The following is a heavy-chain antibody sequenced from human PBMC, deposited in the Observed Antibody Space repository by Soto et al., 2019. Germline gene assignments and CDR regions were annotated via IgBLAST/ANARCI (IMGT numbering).Heavy chain of an antibody. J-gene: IGHJ4*02. CDR1: GFSFGSHA. CDR3: AKDRYSTALAPPYYFAY. Sequence: GGSLRLSCAASGFSFGSHAMSWVRQAPGKGVEWVSAIGGTGGATYYADSVKGRFTISRDNSKNILYLQMNSLRAEDTALYYCAKDRYSTALAPPYYFAYWGLGTLVTVSS. V-gene: IGHV3-23*01. D-gene: IGHD5-18*01. CDR2: IGGTGGAT.